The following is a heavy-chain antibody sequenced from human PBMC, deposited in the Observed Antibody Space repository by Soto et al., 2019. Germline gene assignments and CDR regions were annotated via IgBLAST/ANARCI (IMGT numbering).Heavy chain of an antibody. V-gene: IGHV1-2*02. CDR3: AGGGGVGVAGSAAFDM. Sequence: QLHLVQSGAVVKKPGASVTVSCSASGYPVTAYYMHWVRQAPGRGLEWMGGVNPATGAAKYTQTFHGRVTMTRDTSTRTVFMELRGLTSEDAAVFYGAGGGGVGVAGSAAFDMWGQGTVVTVSS. D-gene: IGHD3-3*01. J-gene: IGHJ3*02. CDR1: GYPVTAYY. CDR2: VNPATGAA.